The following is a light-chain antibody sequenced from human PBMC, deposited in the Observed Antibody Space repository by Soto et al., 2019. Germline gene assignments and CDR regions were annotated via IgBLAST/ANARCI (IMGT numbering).Light chain of an antibody. Sequence: EIVLTQSPGTLSLSPGERATLSCRASQSVSSSYLAWYQQKPGQAPRLLIYGASSRATGIPDRFSGSGSGSDFTLTISIQEPEDFAVYCCQQYGSSPITFGQGTRLEIK. J-gene: IGKJ5*01. CDR1: QSVSSSY. CDR3: QQYGSSPIT. CDR2: GAS. V-gene: IGKV3-20*01.